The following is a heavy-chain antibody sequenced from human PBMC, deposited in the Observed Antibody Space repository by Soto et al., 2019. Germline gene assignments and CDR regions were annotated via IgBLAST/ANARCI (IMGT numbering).Heavy chain of an antibody. CDR1: GGSISSGDYY. V-gene: IGHV4-30-4*01. J-gene: IGHJ6*02. CDR2: IYYSGST. Sequence: SETLSLTCTVSGGSISSGDYYWSWIRQPPGKGLEWIGYIYYSGSTYYNPSLKSRVTISVDTSKNQFSLKLSSVTAADTAVYYCARDGVGGEEKYGMDVWGQGTRVTVS. CDR3: ARDGVGGEEKYGMDV. D-gene: IGHD3-16*01.